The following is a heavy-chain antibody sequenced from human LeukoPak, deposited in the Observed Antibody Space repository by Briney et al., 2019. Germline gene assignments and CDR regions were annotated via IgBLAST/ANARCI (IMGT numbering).Heavy chain of an antibody. V-gene: IGHV3-30*18. CDR3: AKDRPLAGDY. CDR2: ISYDGSNK. Sequence: PGRSLRLSCAASGFTFSSYGMHWVRQAPGKGLEWVAVISYDGSNKYYADSVKGRFTISGDNSKNTLYLQMNSLRAEDTAVYYCAKDRPLAGDYWGQGTLVTVSS. J-gene: IGHJ4*02. D-gene: IGHD6-6*01. CDR1: GFTFSSYG.